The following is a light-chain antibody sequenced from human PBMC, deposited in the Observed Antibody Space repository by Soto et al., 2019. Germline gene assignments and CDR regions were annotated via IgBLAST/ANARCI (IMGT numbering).Light chain of an antibody. CDR3: QESYRTPRT. J-gene: IGKJ2*01. Sequence: DIQMTQSPSSLSASVGDRVTITCRASQTINAYLNWYQQKPGKAPKLLFYAASSLQSGVQSRFSGSGSGTDFTLTISSLQPEDFATYYCQESYRTPRTFGQGTRLEI. CDR1: QTINAY. CDR2: AAS. V-gene: IGKV1-39*01.